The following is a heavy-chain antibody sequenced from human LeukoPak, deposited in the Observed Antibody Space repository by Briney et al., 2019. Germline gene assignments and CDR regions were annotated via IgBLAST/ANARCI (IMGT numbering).Heavy chain of an antibody. J-gene: IGHJ4*02. V-gene: IGHV3-30-3*01. CDR3: ARSVATISDY. Sequence: GGSLRLSCAASGFTFSSYAMHWVRQAPGKGLEWVAVISYDGSNKYYADSVEGRFTISRDNSKNTLYLQMNSLRAEDTAVYYCARSVATISDYWGQGTLVTVSS. CDR1: GFTFSSYA. CDR2: ISYDGSNK. D-gene: IGHD5-12*01.